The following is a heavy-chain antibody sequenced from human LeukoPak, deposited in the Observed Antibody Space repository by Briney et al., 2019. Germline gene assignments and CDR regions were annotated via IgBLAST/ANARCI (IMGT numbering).Heavy chain of an antibody. CDR3: ARGGQWLGNWFDP. J-gene: IGHJ5*02. CDR2: IYYSGST. Sequence: SETLSLTCTVSGGSISSYYWSWIRQPPGKGLEWIGYIYYSGSTNYNPSLKSRVTISVDTSKNQFSLKLSSVTAADTAVYYCARGGQWLGNWFDPWGQGTLATVSS. V-gene: IGHV4-59*01. CDR1: GGSISSYY. D-gene: IGHD6-19*01.